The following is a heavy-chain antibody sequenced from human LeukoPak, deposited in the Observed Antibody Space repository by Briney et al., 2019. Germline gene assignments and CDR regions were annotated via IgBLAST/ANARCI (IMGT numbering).Heavy chain of an antibody. V-gene: IGHV4-59*01. CDR3: ARVGTYGSGSYLSWLDY. D-gene: IGHD3-10*01. J-gene: IGHJ4*02. CDR1: GGSISSYY. Sequence: ASETLSLTCTVSGGSISSYYWSWIRQPPGKGLEWIGYIYYSGSTNYNPSLKSRVTISVDTSKNQFSLKLSSVTAADTAVYYCARVGTYGSGSYLSWLDYWGQGTLVTVYS. CDR2: IYYSGST.